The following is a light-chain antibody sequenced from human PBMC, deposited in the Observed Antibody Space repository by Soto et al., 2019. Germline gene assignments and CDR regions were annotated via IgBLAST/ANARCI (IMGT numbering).Light chain of an antibody. Sequence: DVQMTQSPSTLSASVGGRVTITCRASQNIDTWLAWYQQKPGKAPRLLIYDAADLESGVPSRFSGSGSGTEFSLTINGLQTDDIATYYCQQYENFSPTFGPGTKV. CDR3: QQYENFSPT. J-gene: IGKJ3*01. CDR2: DAA. V-gene: IGKV1-5*01. CDR1: QNIDTW.